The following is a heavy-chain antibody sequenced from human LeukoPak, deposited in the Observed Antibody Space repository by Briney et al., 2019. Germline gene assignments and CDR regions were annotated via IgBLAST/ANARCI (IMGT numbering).Heavy chain of an antibody. J-gene: IGHJ6*04. D-gene: IGHD6-25*01. CDR2: INPSGGST. V-gene: IGHV1-46*01. Sequence: EASVKVSCKASGYTFTSYYMHWVRQSTGQGLEWMGIINPSGGSTSYAQKIQGRVTMTRDTSTSTVYMELSSLRSEDTAVYYCASEHEPAYYGMDVWGKGTTVTVSS. CDR3: ASEHEPAYYGMDV. CDR1: GYTFTSYY.